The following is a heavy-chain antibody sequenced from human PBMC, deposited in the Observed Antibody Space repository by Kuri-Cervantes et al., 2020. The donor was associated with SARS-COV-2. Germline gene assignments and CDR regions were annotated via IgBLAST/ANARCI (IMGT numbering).Heavy chain of an antibody. D-gene: IGHD3-22*01. V-gene: IGHV3-21*04. J-gene: IGHJ4*02. Sequence: GESLKISCAASGFTFSSYSMNWVRQAPGKGLEWVAVISGVGAHMYYADFVRGRFTISRDNSRNTLYLQVNRLRDEDTAMYYCTRNFYYDGSGYPALGYWGQGTLVTVSS. CDR3: TRNFYYDGSGYPALGY. CDR1: GFTFSSYS. CDR2: ISGVGAHM.